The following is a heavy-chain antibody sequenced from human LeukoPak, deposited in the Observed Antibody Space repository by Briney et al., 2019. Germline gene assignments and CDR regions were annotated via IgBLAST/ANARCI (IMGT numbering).Heavy chain of an antibody. J-gene: IGHJ3*02. CDR3: ATDILTGYYNGAFDI. D-gene: IGHD3-9*01. Sequence: ASVKVSCKASGYTFTGYYMHWVRQAPGQGLEWMGWINPNSGGTNYAQKFQGRVTMTRDTSISTAYMELSRLRSDDTAVYYCATDILTGYYNGAFDIWGQGTTVTVSS. CDR1: GYTFTGYY. V-gene: IGHV1-2*02. CDR2: INPNSGGT.